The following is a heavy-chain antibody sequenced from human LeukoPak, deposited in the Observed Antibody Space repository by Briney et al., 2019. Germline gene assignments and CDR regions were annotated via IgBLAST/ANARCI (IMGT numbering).Heavy chain of an antibody. CDR2: ISGSGGST. CDR3: AKDPLDTAMVRLAFDI. Sequence: GGSLRLSCAASGFTVSSNYMSWVRQAPGKGLEWVSAISGSGGSTYYADSVKGRFTISRDNSKNTLYLQMNSLRAEDTAVYYCAKDPLDTAMVRLAFDIWGQGTMVTVPS. V-gene: IGHV3-23*01. CDR1: GFTVSSNY. J-gene: IGHJ3*02. D-gene: IGHD5-18*01.